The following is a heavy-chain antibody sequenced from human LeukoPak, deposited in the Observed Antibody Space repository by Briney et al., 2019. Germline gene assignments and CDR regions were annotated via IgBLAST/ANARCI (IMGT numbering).Heavy chain of an antibody. CDR1: GYTFTGYY. CDR3: ARANPSYGQHY. Sequence: ASVKVSCKASGYTFTGYYMHWVRQAPGQGLEYMGWINPNSGGTNYAQKFQGRVTMTRDTSISTAYMELSSLRSDDTAVYYCARANPSYGQHYWGQETLVTVSS. CDR2: INPNSGGT. D-gene: IGHD5-18*01. J-gene: IGHJ4*02. V-gene: IGHV1-2*02.